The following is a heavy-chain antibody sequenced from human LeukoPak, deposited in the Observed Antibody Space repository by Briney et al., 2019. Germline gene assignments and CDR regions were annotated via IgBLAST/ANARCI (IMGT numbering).Heavy chain of an antibody. CDR2: IIPIFGTA. CDR3: ARGGDKAAGDY. CDR1: GGTFSSYA. J-gene: IGHJ4*02. D-gene: IGHD6-13*01. Sequence: ASVKVSCKASGGTFSSYAISWVRQAPGQGLEWMGGIIPIFGTANYAQKLQGRVTMTTDTSTSTAYMELRSLRSDDTAVYYCARGGDKAAGDYWGQGTLVTVSS. V-gene: IGHV1-69*05.